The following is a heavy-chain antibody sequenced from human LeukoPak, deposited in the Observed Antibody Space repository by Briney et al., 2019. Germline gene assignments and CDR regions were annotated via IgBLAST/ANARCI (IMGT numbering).Heavy chain of an antibody. CDR2: IFYDGSNK. V-gene: IGHV3-30*02. CDR1: GFAFSSYV. D-gene: IGHD5-24*01. J-gene: IGHJ4*02. Sequence: GGALRLSPAASGFAFSSYVMQWVCQAPRRGLEWGVLIFYDGSNKYYTHSPRGRFTISRDHTKNTLYLQMNSLRAEATAVYYCAKSLERDGYNLDYWGQGTLVTIPS. CDR3: AKSLERDGYNLDY.